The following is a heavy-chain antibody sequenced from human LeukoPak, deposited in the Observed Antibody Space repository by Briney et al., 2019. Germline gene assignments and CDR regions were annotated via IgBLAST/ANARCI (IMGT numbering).Heavy chain of an antibody. Sequence: GGSLRLSCAASGFTFSSYAMSWVRQAPGKGLEWVSGISGSGGSTYYADSVKGRFTISRDNSKNTLYLQMNSLRAEDTAVYYCRGIVAVPAAMFFDHWGQGTLVTVSS. V-gene: IGHV3-23*01. D-gene: IGHD2-2*01. J-gene: IGHJ4*02. CDR1: GFTFSSYA. CDR2: ISGSGGST. CDR3: RGIVAVPAAMFFDH.